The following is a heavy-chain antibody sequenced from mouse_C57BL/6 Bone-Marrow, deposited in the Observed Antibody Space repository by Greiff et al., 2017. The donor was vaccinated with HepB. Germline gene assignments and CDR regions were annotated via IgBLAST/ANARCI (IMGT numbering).Heavy chain of an antibody. J-gene: IGHJ2*01. CDR3: ARGYYGSSHYFDY. V-gene: IGHV3-8*01. Sequence: EVQVVESGPGLAKPSQTLSLSCSVTGYSITSDYWNWIRKFPGNKLEYMGYISYSGSTYYNPSIKSRISITRDTSKNQYSLQLNSVTTEDTATYYGARGYYGSSHYFDYWGQGTTLTVSS. CDR2: ISYSGST. D-gene: IGHD1-1*01. CDR1: GYSITSDY.